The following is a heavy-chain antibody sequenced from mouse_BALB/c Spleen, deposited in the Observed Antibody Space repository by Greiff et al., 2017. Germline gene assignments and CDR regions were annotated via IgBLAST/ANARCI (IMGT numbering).Heavy chain of an antibody. CDR2: IDPSDSET. D-gene: IGHD1-1*01. Sequence: VQGVESGPQLVRPGASVKISCKASGYSFTSYWMHWVKQRPGQGLEWIGMIDPSDSETRLNQKFKDKATLTVDKSSSTAYMQLSSPTSEDSAVYYCAGYYGSSRVYAMDYWGQGTSVTVSS. CDR1: GYSFTSYW. J-gene: IGHJ4*01. CDR3: AGYYGSSRVYAMDY. V-gene: IGHV1S126*01.